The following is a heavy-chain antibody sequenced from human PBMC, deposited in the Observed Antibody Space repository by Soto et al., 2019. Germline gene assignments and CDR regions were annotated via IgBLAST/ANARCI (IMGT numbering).Heavy chain of an antibody. CDR1: GITFSSYG. CDR3: AKSVYNWNDGFFDY. CDR2: ISYDEINK. V-gene: IGHV3-30*18. D-gene: IGHD1-1*01. J-gene: IGHJ4*02. Sequence: QVQLVESGGGVVQPGRSLRLSCAASGITFSSYGMHWVRQAPGKGLEWVAIISYDEINKYYADSVKGRFTISRDNSKNTLYLQMNSLRAEDTAVYYCAKSVYNWNDGFFDYWGQGTLVTVSS.